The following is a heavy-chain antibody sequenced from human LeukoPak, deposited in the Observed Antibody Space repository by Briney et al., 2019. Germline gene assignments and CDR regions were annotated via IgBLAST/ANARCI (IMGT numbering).Heavy chain of an antibody. CDR3: TTDLSAIDYYYMDV. D-gene: IGHD5/OR15-5a*01. Sequence: GGSLRLSCTASGFNFDDYNMSWFRQAPGKGLEWVGLIRSTPYGGTTVYAASVKGRFTISRDDSKNTLYLQMNSLKTEDTAVYYCTTDLSAIDYYYMDVWGKGTTVTVSS. CDR2: IRSTPYGGTT. CDR1: GFNFDDYN. V-gene: IGHV3-49*03. J-gene: IGHJ6*03.